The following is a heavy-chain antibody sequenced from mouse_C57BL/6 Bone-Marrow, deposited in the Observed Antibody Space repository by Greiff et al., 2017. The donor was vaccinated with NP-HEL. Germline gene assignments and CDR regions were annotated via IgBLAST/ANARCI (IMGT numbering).Heavy chain of an antibody. V-gene: IGHV5-4*01. Sequence: EVQGVESGGGLVKPGGSLKLSCAASGFTFSSYAMSWVRQTPEKRLEWVATISDGGSYTYYPDNVKGRFTISRDNAKNNLYLQMSHLKSEDTAMYYCARDSDDYDPFFAYWGQGTLVTVSA. CDR2: ISDGGSYT. D-gene: IGHD2-4*01. CDR3: ARDSDDYDPFFAY. CDR1: GFTFSSYA. J-gene: IGHJ3*01.